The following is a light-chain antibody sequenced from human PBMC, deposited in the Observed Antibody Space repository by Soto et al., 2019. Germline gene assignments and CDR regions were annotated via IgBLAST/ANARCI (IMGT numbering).Light chain of an antibody. J-gene: IGKJ1*01. CDR2: DVS. Sequence: DIQMTQSPSTLSASVGDRVTITCRASQTVERWLAWYQQKPGKAPNLLISDVSSLEGGVPSRFSGSGSATEFTLTISGLQPDDFATYYCQQYKDSMWTFGQGTKVDIK. V-gene: IGKV1-5*01. CDR1: QTVERW. CDR3: QQYKDSMWT.